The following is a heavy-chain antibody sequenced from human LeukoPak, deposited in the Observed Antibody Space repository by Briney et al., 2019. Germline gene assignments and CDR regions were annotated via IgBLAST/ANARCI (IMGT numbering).Heavy chain of an antibody. CDR1: GGSISSYY. D-gene: IGHD6-6*01. CDR3: ARASSGGYYYYGMDV. V-gene: IGHV4-59*01. CDR2: IYYSGST. J-gene: IGHJ6*02. Sequence: HPSETLSLTCTVSGGSISSYYWSWLRQPPGKGLEWIGYIYYSGSTNYNPSLKSRVTISVDTSKDQFFLKLTSVTAAGTAVYYCARASSGGYYYYGMDVWGQGTTVTVSS.